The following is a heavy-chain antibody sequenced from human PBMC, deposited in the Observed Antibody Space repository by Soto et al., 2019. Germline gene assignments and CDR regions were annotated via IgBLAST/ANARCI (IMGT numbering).Heavy chain of an antibody. D-gene: IGHD6-13*01. CDR2: ISSRSSFI. CDR1: GFTFSTYT. J-gene: IGHJ4*02. Sequence: EVQLVESGGGLVKPGGSLRLSCTASGFTFSTYTMNWVRQAPGKGLEWVSSISSRSSFIYYADSVKGRFTISRDNAKNSLYLQMNPLTAGDTAVYYCAGSVAAAGTMDKFDYWGQGTLVTVSS. CDR3: AGSVAAAGTMDKFDY. V-gene: IGHV3-21*01.